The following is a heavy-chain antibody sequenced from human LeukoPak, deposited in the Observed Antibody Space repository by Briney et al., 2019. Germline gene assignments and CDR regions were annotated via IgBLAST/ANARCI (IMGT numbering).Heavy chain of an antibody. Sequence: SGPALVKPTQTLTLTCTFSGFSLSTSGMCVSWIRQPPGKALEWLARIDWDDDKYYSTSLKTRLTISKDTSKNQVVLTMTNMDPVDTATYYCARILDSSRRKYYFDYWGQGTLVTVSS. CDR1: GFSLSTSGMC. V-gene: IGHV2-70*11. CDR2: IDWDDDK. J-gene: IGHJ4*02. CDR3: ARILDSSRRKYYFDY. D-gene: IGHD3-22*01.